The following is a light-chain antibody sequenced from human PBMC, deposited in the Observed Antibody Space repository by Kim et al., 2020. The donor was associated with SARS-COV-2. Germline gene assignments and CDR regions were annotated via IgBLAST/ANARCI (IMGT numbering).Light chain of an antibody. CDR2: VNIAGSP. CDR3: QTWGTGIGV. J-gene: IGLJ3*02. Sequence: AAVKLAGSLSSGHSIYSIGWHQHRLWKGPMYLVNVNIAGSPTMGDGIPDRFSGSGSGAELYLPISSLQSEDEADYYCQTWGTGIGVFGAGTQLTVL. CDR1: SGHSIYS. V-gene: IGLV4-69*01.